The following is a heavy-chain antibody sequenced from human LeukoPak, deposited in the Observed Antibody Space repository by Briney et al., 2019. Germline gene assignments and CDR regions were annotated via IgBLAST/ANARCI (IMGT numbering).Heavy chain of an antibody. CDR2: IYYTGET. CDR3: ARERTPVVVPTAFDI. Sequence: SETLSLTCSVSGGSIFTHYWSWVRQPPGKGLEWIGHIYYTGETRSNPSLKSRVTMSIDTSNNQFSLTLSSVTAADTAVYYCARERTPVVVPTAFDIWGQGTMVTVSS. J-gene: IGHJ3*02. CDR1: GGSIFTHY. V-gene: IGHV4-59*11. D-gene: IGHD3-22*01.